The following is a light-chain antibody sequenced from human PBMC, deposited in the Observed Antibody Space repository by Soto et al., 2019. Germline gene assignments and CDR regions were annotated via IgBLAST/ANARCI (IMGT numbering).Light chain of an antibody. CDR1: QSISNW. Sequence: IQLTQSPSTLPASVGDRVTLTCRASQSISNWLAWYQQKPGTAPKLLIYHASILETAVPSRFSGNGSGTEFTLTISSLQPGDFATYYCQQYHTYSRTFGQGTKVEIK. CDR2: HAS. CDR3: QQYHTYSRT. J-gene: IGKJ1*01. V-gene: IGKV1-5*01.